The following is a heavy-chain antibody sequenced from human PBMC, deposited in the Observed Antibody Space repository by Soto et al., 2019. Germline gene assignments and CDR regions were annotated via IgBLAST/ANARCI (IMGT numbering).Heavy chain of an antibody. V-gene: IGHV4-59*01. Sequence: QVQLQESGPGLVKPSETLSLTCTVSGGSISTYYWSWIRQPPGKGLEWIGNIYYSGSTNYNPSLKSRVPISVDTSKNQFSLKLTSVTAADTAVYYCARGGSGGIWAVYLDFWGQGTPVTVSS. CDR2: IYYSGST. CDR3: ARGGSGGIWAVYLDF. J-gene: IGHJ4*02. CDR1: GGSISTYY. D-gene: IGHD2-15*01.